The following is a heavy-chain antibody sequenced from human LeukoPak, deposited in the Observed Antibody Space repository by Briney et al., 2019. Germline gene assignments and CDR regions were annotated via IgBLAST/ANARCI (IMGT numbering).Heavy chain of an antibody. D-gene: IGHD4-17*01. J-gene: IGHJ3*02. CDR3: ARDMDYYGPDAFDI. CDR1: GGSISNYY. V-gene: IGHV4-59*01. Sequence: SETLSLTCTVSGGSISNYYRSWIRQPPGKGLEWIGYIYYSGNTNYNPSLKSRVTISVDTSKNQFSLKLSSVPAADTAVYYCARDMDYYGPDAFDIWGQGTMVTVSS. CDR2: IYYSGNT.